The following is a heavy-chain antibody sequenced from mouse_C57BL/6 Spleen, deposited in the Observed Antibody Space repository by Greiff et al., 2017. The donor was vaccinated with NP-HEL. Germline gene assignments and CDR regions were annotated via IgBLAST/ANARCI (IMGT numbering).Heavy chain of an antibody. Sequence: EVKLVESGGGLVQPGGSLKLSCAASGFTFSDYYMYWVRQTPEKRLEWVAYISNGGGSTYYPDTVKGRFTISRDNAKNTLYLQMSRLKSEDTAMYYCARHDGSYWYFDVWGTGTTVTVSS. D-gene: IGHD2-3*01. CDR2: ISNGGGST. CDR1: GFTFSDYY. J-gene: IGHJ1*03. CDR3: ARHDGSYWYFDV. V-gene: IGHV5-12*01.